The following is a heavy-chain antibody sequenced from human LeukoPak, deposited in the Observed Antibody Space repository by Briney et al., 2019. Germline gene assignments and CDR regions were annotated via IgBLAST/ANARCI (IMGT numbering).Heavy chain of an antibody. CDR2: ISSSSSTI. D-gene: IGHD2-2*01. Sequence: GGSLRLSCAASGFTFSSYWMSWVRQAPGKGLEWVSYISSSSSTIYYADSVKGRFTISRDNAKNSLYLQMNSLRAEDTAVYYCARANIIYCSSISCSYTSYYYMDVWGKGTTVTVSS. CDR1: GFTFSSYW. J-gene: IGHJ6*03. V-gene: IGHV3-48*01. CDR3: ARANIIYCSSISCSYTSYYYMDV.